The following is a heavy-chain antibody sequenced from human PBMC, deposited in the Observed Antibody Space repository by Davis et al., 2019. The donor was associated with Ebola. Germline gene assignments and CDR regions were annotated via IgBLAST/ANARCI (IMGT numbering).Heavy chain of an antibody. D-gene: IGHD5-18*01. V-gene: IGHV1-69*04. Sequence: SVKVSCKASGGTFSSYAISWVRQAPGQGLEWMGRIIPILGIANYAQKFQGRVTITADKSTSTAYMELSSLRSEDTAVYYCARGPDRYSYGFILYWGQGTLVTVSS. CDR2: IIPILGIA. J-gene: IGHJ4*02. CDR1: GGTFSSYA. CDR3: ARGPDRYSYGFILY.